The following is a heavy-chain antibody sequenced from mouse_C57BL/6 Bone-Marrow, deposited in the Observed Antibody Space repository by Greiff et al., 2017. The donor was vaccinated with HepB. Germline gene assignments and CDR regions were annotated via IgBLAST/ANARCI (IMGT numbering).Heavy chain of an antibody. CDR1: GYNIKDDY. Sequence: EVQLQQSGAELVRPGASVKLSCTASGYNIKDDYMHWVKQRSEQGLEWIGWIDPENGDTAYASKFQGKATITADTSSNTAYLQLSSWTSEDTAVYYCTWLLGAFWGQGTLVTVSA. CDR2: IDPENGDT. D-gene: IGHD2-3*01. J-gene: IGHJ3*01. V-gene: IGHV14-4*01. CDR3: TWLLGAF.